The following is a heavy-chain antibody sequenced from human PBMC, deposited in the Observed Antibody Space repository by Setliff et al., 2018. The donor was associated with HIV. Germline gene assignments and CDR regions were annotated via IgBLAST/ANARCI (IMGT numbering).Heavy chain of an antibody. CDR3: ARSTWTRFGGALTQLWPQRGAFDI. CDR2: INDSGTT. CDR1: GGSFRGYY. Sequence: SETLSLTCDVYGGSFRGYYWSWIRQSPGKGLERIAEINDSGTTTSNPSLKSRVTISLDTPKNQFSLKLNSVTAADTAVYYCARSTWTRFGGALTQLWPQRGAFDIWGQGTKVTVSS. D-gene: IGHD5-18*01. V-gene: IGHV4-34*01. J-gene: IGHJ3*02.